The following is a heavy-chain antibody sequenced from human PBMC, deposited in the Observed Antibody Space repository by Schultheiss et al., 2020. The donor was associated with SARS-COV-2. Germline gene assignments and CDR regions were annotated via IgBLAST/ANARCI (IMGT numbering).Heavy chain of an antibody. D-gene: IGHD4-17*01. CDR2: IYYNRGT. Sequence: SQTLSLTCTVSGGSISSYYWGWIRQPPGKGLEWIGYIYYNRGTYYNPSLKSRVTISVDTSKNQFSLKLSSVTAADTAVYYCTREGTYGDLDYWGQGTLVTVSS. V-gene: IGHV4-59*12. CDR3: TREGTYGDLDY. J-gene: IGHJ4*02. CDR1: GGSISSYY.